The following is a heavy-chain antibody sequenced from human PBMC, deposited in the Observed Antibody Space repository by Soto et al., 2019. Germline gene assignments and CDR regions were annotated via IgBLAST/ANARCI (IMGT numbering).Heavy chain of an antibody. CDR3: ARDRGSSSSGSRSDWFDP. D-gene: IGHD6-6*01. V-gene: IGHV3-7*01. CDR1: GFTFSSYW. J-gene: IGHJ5*02. CDR2: IKQDGSQR. Sequence: GSLRLSCAASGFTFSSYWMSWVRQAPGKGLEWVANIKQDGSQRYYVDSVKGRFTISRDNAKNSLYLQMNSLRAEDTAVYYCARDRGSSSSGSRSDWFDPWGQGTLVTVSS.